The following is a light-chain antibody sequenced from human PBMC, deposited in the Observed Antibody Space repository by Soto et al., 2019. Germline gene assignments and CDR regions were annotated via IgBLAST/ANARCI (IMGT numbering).Light chain of an antibody. Sequence: DIVMTQSPLSLPVTPGEPAAISCRSSQSLLHSSGYTYLDWYLQKPGQSPQLLIHSASNRASGVPDRFSGTGSGTDFTLHISRVEAEDVGVYFCMQALQTPLTFGPGTRVDI. J-gene: IGKJ3*01. CDR2: SAS. V-gene: IGKV2-28*01. CDR1: QSLLHSSGYTY. CDR3: MQALQTPLT.